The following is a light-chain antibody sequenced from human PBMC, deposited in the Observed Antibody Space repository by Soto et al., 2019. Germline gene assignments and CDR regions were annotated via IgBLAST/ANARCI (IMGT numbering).Light chain of an antibody. CDR1: QSISSW. CDR2: KAS. J-gene: IGKJ1*01. CDR3: QQYYSYSPWT. V-gene: IGKV1-5*03. Sequence: DIQMTQSPSTLSASVGDRVTITCRASQSISSWLAWYQQKPGKAPKLLIYKASSLESGVPSRFSGSGSGTECTLTISSLQPDDFATYYCQQYYSYSPWTFGQGTKVEIK.